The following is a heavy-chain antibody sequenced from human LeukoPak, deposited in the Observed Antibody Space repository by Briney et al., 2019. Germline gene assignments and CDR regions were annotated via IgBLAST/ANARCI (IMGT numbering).Heavy chain of an antibody. D-gene: IGHD4-17*01. CDR1: GGSISSSSYY. CDR2: IYYSGST. Sequence: PSETLSLTCTVSGGSISSSSYYWGWIRQPPGKGLEWIGSIYYSGSTYYNPSLKSRVTISVDTSKNQFSLKLSSVTAADTAVYYCARGPDYGGDYFDYWGQGTLVTVSS. CDR3: ARGPDYGGDYFDY. J-gene: IGHJ4*02. V-gene: IGHV4-39*07.